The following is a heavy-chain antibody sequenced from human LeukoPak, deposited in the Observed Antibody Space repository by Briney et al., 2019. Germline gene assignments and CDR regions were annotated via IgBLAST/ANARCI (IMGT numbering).Heavy chain of an antibody. Sequence: KTSETLSLTCTVSGGSISSYYWSWIRQPPGKGLEWIGYIYYSGSTNYNPSLKSRVTISVDTSKNQFSLKLSSVIAADTAVYYCARVSLRAFDIWGQGTMVTVSS. J-gene: IGHJ3*02. CDR2: IYYSGST. CDR3: ARVSLRAFDI. CDR1: GGSISSYY. V-gene: IGHV4-59*01.